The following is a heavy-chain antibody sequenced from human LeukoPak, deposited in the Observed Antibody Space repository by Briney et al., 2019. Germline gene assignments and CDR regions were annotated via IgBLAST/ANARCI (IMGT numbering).Heavy chain of an antibody. CDR3: AKASWVSSTDAVR. V-gene: IGHV3-23*01. D-gene: IGHD3-16*01. J-gene: IGHJ4*02. CDR2: ISGSGSST. Sequence: GGSLRLSCAASGFTFDSYAMSWVRQAPGRGLEWVSSISGSGSSTYYADSVKGRFTLSSDSSRNTVYFQLNNLRVEDTAIYYCAKASWVSSTDAVRWGQGTLVTVSS. CDR1: GFTFDSYA.